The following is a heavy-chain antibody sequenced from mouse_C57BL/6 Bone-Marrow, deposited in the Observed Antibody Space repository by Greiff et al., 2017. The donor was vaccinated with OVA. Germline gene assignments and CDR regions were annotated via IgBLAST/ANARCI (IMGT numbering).Heavy chain of an antibody. CDR1: GYTFTSYW. J-gene: IGHJ4*01. CDR2: IHPSDSDT. CDR3: AISDYYGSSPYAMDY. D-gene: IGHD1-1*01. V-gene: IGHV1-74*01. Sequence: QVHVKQPGAELVKPGASVKVSCKASGYTFTSYWMHWVKQRPGQGLEWIGRIHPSDSDTNYNQKFKGKATLTVDKSSSTAYMQLSSLTSEDSAVYYCAISDYYGSSPYAMDYWGQGTSVTVSS.